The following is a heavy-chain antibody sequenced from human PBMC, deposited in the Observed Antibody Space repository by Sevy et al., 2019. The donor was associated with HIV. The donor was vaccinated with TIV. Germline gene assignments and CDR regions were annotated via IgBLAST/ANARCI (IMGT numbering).Heavy chain of an antibody. CDR3: ARHAHYYGSGSYYLGGVDY. V-gene: IGHV5-51*01. D-gene: IGHD3-10*01. J-gene: IGHJ4*02. Sequence: GESLKISCKGSGYSFTSYWIGWVRQMPGKGLEWMGIIYPGDSDTRYSPSFQGQVTISADKSISTAYLQWSSLKASDPAMYYCARHAHYYGSGSYYLGGVDYWGQGTLVTVSS. CDR2: IYPGDSDT. CDR1: GYSFTSYW.